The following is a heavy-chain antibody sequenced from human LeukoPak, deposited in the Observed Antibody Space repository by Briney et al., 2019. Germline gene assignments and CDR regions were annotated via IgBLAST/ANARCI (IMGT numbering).Heavy chain of an antibody. V-gene: IGHV4-39*07. CDR2: IFYSGST. D-gene: IGHD2-21*01. CDR1: GDSISSSSYY. CDR3: ARQIAVVQPTDPNWFAS. Sequence: PSETLSLTCSVSGDSISSSSYYWGWIRQPPGKGLEWIGSIFYSGSTYYTPSLKSRVTMSFDTSKNQFSLRLTSVTAADTAVYYCARQIAVVQPTDPNWFASWGQGTLVTVPS. J-gene: IGHJ5*01.